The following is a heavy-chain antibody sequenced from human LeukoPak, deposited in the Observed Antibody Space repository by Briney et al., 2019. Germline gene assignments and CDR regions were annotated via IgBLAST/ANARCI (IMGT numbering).Heavy chain of an antibody. CDR2: ISSSSSYI. V-gene: IGHV3-21*01. D-gene: IGHD4-17*01. J-gene: IGHJ4*02. CDR1: GFTFSSYS. Sequence: GGSLRLSCAAFGFTFSSYSMNWVRQAPGKGLEWVSSISSSSSYIYYADSVKGRFTISRDNAKNSLYLQMNSLRAEDTAVYYCARDSGHGDYVFDYWGQGTLVTVSS. CDR3: ARDSGHGDYVFDY.